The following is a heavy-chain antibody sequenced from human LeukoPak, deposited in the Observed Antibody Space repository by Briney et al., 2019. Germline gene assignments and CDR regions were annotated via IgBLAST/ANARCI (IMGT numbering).Heavy chain of an antibody. CDR3: ARDVVDGYNWIFFDY. D-gene: IGHD5-24*01. J-gene: IGHJ4*02. Sequence: PGGSLRLSCAASGFTFSSYSMNWVRQAPGKRLEWISYTSNSSSSIYYADSVKGRFTISGDNAKNSLYLQMNSLRAEDTAVYYCARDVVDGYNWIFFDYWGQGTLVSVSS. CDR1: GFTFSSYS. V-gene: IGHV3-48*04. CDR2: TSNSSSSI.